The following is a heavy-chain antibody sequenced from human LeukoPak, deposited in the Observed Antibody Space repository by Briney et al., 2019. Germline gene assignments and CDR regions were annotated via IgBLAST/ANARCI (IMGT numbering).Heavy chain of an antibody. V-gene: IGHV5-51*01. CDR2: IYPGDSDI. J-gene: IGHJ5*02. Sequence: GESLKISCKGSEYSFTTYWIGWVRQMPGKGLEWMGIIYPGDSDIRYSPSFQGQVTISADKSISTAYLQWSSLKASDAAMYYCARHGDSGITGSGNWFDPWGQGTLVTVSS. CDR1: EYSFTTYW. D-gene: IGHD1-20*01. CDR3: ARHGDSGITGSGNWFDP.